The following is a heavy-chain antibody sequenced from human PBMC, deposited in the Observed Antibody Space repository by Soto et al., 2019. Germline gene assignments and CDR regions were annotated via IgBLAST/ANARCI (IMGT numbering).Heavy chain of an antibody. Sequence: PVGSLRLSCAASGFTFDDYAMHWVRQAPGKGLEWVSGISWNSGSIGYADSVKGRFTISRDNAKNSLYLQMNSLRAEDTALYYCAKDMYPYYYGSGSSGPDYWGQGTLVTVSS. CDR2: ISWNSGSI. J-gene: IGHJ4*02. V-gene: IGHV3-9*01. CDR3: AKDMYPYYYGSGSSGPDY. CDR1: GFTFDDYA. D-gene: IGHD3-10*01.